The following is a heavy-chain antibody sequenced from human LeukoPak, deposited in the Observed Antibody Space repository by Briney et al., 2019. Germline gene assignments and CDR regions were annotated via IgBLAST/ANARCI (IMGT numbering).Heavy chain of an antibody. V-gene: IGHV1-2*06. J-gene: IGHJ4*02. CDR2: INPNSGGT. Sequence: ASVKVSCKASGYTLTDYYMHWVRQAPGQGLEWMGRINPNSGGTNYAQKFQGRVTMTRDTSISTVYMELSRLRSDDTAVYYCARVGYYESSGYYEYWGQGTLVSVSS. CDR1: GYTLTDYY. CDR3: ARVGYYESSGYYEY. D-gene: IGHD3-22*01.